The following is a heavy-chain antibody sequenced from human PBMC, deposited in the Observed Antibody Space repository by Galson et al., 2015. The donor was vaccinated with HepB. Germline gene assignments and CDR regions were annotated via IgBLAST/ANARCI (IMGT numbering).Heavy chain of an antibody. CDR3: ARAMGGVGATLLAFDI. J-gene: IGHJ3*02. D-gene: IGHD1-26*01. Sequence: QSGAEVTKPGESLKISCKASGYTFTSYYMHWVRQAPGQGLEWMGIINPSGGSTSYAQKFQGRVTMTRDTSTSTVYMELSSLRAEDTAVYYCARAMGGVGATLLAFDIWGQGTMVTVSS. V-gene: IGHV1-46*01. CDR2: INPSGGST. CDR1: GYTFTSYY.